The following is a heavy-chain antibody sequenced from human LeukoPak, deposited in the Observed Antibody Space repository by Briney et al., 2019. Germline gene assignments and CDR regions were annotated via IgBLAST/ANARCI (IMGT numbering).Heavy chain of an antibody. CDR3: ARALRWGYSPLDY. CDR1: GFTFSSYA. Sequence: GGSLRLSCAASGFTFSSYAMHWVRQAPGKGLEWVAVISYDGSNKYYADSVKGRFTISRDSSKNTLYLQMNSLRAEDTAVYYCARALRWGYSPLDYWGQGTLVTVSS. J-gene: IGHJ4*02. D-gene: IGHD3-22*01. CDR2: ISYDGSNK. V-gene: IGHV3-30-3*01.